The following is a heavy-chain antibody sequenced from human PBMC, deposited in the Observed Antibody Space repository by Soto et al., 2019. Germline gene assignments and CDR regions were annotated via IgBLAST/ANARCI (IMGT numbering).Heavy chain of an antibody. CDR3: AKDPSRGYYYDSSGYFDY. J-gene: IGHJ4*02. CDR1: GFTFSSYA. V-gene: IGHV3-23*01. CDR2: ISGSGGST. Sequence: PGGSLRLSCAASGFTFSSYAMSWVRQAPGKGLEWVSAISGSGGSTYYADSVKGRFTISRDNSKNTLYLQMNSLRAEDTAVYYCAKDPSRGYYYDSSGYFDYWGPGTLVTVSS. D-gene: IGHD3-22*01.